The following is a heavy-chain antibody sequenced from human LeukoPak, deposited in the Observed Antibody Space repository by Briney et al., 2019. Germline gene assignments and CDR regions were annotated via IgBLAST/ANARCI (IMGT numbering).Heavy chain of an antibody. V-gene: IGHV4-39*01. CDR3: TRLDFYGDSVFDAFDI. Sequence: SETLSLTCTVSGGSISNNYYWGWIRQPPGRGLEWIGTISYGGSTYYNPFLKSRVTISVDTSKNQFSLKLSSVTAADTAVYYCTRLDFYGDSVFDAFDIWGQGTMVSVSS. J-gene: IGHJ3*02. D-gene: IGHD4-17*01. CDR1: GGSISNNYY. CDR2: ISYGGST.